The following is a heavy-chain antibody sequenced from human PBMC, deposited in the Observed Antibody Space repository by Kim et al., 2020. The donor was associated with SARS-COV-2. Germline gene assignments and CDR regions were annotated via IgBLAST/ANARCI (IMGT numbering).Heavy chain of an antibody. Sequence: SETLSLTCTVSGGSISSHYWSWIRQPPGKGLEWIGNIYYSGSTNYNPSLKSRVTISVDTSENQFSLKLKSMTAADTAVYSCARLSRYCSSTSCLDAFDIWGQGTMVTVSS. V-gene: IGHV4-59*11. D-gene: IGHD2-2*01. CDR3: ARLSRYCSSTSCLDAFDI. CDR1: GGSISSHY. J-gene: IGHJ3*02. CDR2: IYYSGST.